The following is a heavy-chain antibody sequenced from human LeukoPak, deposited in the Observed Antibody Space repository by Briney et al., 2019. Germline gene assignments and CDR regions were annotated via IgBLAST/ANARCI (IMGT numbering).Heavy chain of an antibody. D-gene: IGHD3-22*01. CDR3: ATSMAGYNGFDP. J-gene: IGHJ5*02. Sequence: GGSLRLSCAASGFTFSSNWMHWVRQAPGKGLVWVSHIDNDGSRIHYAESVKGRFTVSRDNAKNTLYLQMNSLRAEDTAVYYCATSMAGYNGFDPRGQGTLVTV. V-gene: IGHV3-74*01. CDR2: IDNDGSRI. CDR1: GFTFSSNW.